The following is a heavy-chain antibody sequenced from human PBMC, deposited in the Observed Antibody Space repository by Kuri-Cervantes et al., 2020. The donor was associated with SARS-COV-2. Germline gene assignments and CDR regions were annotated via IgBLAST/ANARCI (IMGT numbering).Heavy chain of an antibody. V-gene: IGHV4-61*01. Sequence: SETLSLTCTVSGGSVSRGSYYWSWIRQPPGKGLEWIGYIYYSGSANYNPSLKSRVTISVDTSKNQFSLKLSSVTAADTAVYYCARGLAYCGGDCYSDYCYYGMDVWGQGTTVTVSS. CDR1: GGSVSRGSYY. CDR3: ARGLAYCGGDCYSDYCYYGMDV. CDR2: IYYSGSA. J-gene: IGHJ6*02. D-gene: IGHD2-21*02.